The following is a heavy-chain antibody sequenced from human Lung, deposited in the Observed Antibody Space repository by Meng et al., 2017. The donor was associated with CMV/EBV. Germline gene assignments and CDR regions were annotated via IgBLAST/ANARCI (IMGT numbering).Heavy chain of an antibody. V-gene: IGHV4-39*01. CDR1: GGSISSSSYY. J-gene: IGHJ4*02. Sequence: GSLRLXXTVSGGSISSSSYYWGWIRQPPGKGLEWIGSIYYSESTYYNPSLKSRVTIFVDTSENQFSLKLTSVTAADTAVYYCARHLGVGAYYDFWSGYSYYFDYWGQGTLVTVSS. D-gene: IGHD3-3*01. CDR2: IYYSEST. CDR3: ARHLGVGAYYDFWSGYSYYFDY.